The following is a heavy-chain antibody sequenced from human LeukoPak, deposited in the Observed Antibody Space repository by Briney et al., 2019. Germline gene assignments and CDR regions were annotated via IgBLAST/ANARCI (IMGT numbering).Heavy chain of an antibody. J-gene: IGHJ5*02. CDR3: ARGRRRSSWYGFFSEWFDP. CDR2: INHSGST. V-gene: IGHV4-34*01. Sequence: SETLSLTCAVYGGSFSGYYWSWIRQPPGKGLEWIGEINHSGSTNYNPSLKSRFTISVDTSKNQFSLKLSSVTAADTAVYYCARGRRRSSWYGFFSEWFDPWGQGTLVTVSS. CDR1: GGSFSGYY. D-gene: IGHD6-13*01.